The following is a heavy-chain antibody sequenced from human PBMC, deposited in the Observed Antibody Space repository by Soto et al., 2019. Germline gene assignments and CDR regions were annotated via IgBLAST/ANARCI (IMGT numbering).Heavy chain of an antibody. V-gene: IGHV4-31*03. CDR2: IYYSGST. Sequence: SETLSLTCSVSGGSISSGGHYWTWIRQQPGKGLEWIGYIYYSGSTDYNPSLKSRVTISVDRSKNQFSLNLSSVTAADTAISYCAREGGGYDSSPCYGLDVWGQGTTVTVSS. CDR3: AREGGGYDSSPCYGLDV. D-gene: IGHD5-12*01. J-gene: IGHJ6*02. CDR1: GGSISSGGHY.